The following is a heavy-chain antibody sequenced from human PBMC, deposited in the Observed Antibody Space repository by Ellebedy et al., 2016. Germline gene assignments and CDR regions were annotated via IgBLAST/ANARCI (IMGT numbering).Heavy chain of an antibody. CDR3: ARVSEYCSSTSCSTNWFDP. J-gene: IGHJ5*02. CDR1: GYTFTSYG. Sequence: ASVKVSCKASGYTFTSYGISWVRQAPGQGLEWMGWISAYNGNTNYAQKLQGRVTMTTDTSTSTAYMELRSLRSDDTAVYYCARVSEYCSSTSCSTNWFDPWGQGTLVTVSS. V-gene: IGHV1-18*01. CDR2: ISAYNGNT. D-gene: IGHD2-2*01.